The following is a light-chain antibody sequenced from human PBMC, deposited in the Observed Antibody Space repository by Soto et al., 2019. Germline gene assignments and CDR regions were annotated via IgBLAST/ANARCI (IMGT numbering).Light chain of an antibody. V-gene: IGKV3-15*01. CDR3: QQYSNWPHT. CDR1: QSVSSH. J-gene: IGKJ2*01. Sequence: EIVLTQSPATLSLSPGERATLSCRASQSVSSHLAWYQQKPGQAPRLLLYGVSTRATGVPDRFSGSGSGTEFTLTINSLESEDFAVYYCQQYSNWPHTFGQGTKVDIK. CDR2: GVS.